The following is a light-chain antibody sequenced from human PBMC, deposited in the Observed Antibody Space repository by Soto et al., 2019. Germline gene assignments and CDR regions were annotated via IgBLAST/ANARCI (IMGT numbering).Light chain of an antibody. CDR2: DAS. CDR1: QSVSSY. CDR3: QQRT. Sequence: EIVLTQSPATLSLSPGERATLSCRASQSVSSYLAWYQQKPGQAPRLLIYDASNRATGIPARFSGSGSGTDFTLTISSLQPDDFATYYCQQRTFGQGTKVDIK. V-gene: IGKV3-11*01. J-gene: IGKJ1*01.